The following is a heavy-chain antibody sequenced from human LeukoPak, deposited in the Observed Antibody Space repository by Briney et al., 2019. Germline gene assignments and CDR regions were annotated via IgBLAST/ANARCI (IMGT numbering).Heavy chain of an antibody. CDR1: GGTFSSYA. CDR3: ARGDYDFWSGYYAY. V-gene: IGHV1-69*13. J-gene: IGHJ4*02. D-gene: IGHD3-3*01. CDR2: IIPIFGTA. Sequence: SVTVSCKASGGTFSSYAISWVRQAPGRGLEWMGGIIPIFGTANYAQKFQGRVTITADESTSTAYMELSSLRSEDTAVYYCARGDYDFWSGYYAYWGQGTLVTVSS.